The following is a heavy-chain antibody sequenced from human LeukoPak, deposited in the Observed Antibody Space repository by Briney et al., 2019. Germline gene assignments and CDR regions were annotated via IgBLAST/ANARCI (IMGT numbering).Heavy chain of an antibody. CDR1: GYTFTSYG. Sequence: GASVKVSCKASGYTFTSYGISWVRQAPGQGLEWMGWISAYNGNTNYAQKLQGRVTMTTDTSTSTAYMELRSLRSDDTAVYYCAREVAPAANYYYYYIDVWGKGTTVTVSS. J-gene: IGHJ6*03. D-gene: IGHD2-2*01. V-gene: IGHV1-18*01. CDR2: ISAYNGNT. CDR3: AREVAPAANYYYYYIDV.